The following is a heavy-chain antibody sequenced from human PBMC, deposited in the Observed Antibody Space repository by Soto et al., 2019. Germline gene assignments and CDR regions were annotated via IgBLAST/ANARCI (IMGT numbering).Heavy chain of an antibody. J-gene: IGHJ3*02. V-gene: IGHV1-69*02. CDR2: IIPILGIA. Sequence: SVKVSCKASGGTFSSYTISWVRQAPGQGLEWMGRIIPILGIANYAQKFQGRVTITADKSTSTAYMELSSLRSGDTAVYYCASADYGDSDAFDIWGQGTMVTVSS. CDR3: ASADYGDSDAFDI. D-gene: IGHD4-17*01. CDR1: GGTFSSYT.